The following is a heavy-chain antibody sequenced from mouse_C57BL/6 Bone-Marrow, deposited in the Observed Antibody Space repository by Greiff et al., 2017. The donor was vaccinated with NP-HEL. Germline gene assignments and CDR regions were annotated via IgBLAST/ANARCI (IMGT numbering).Heavy chain of an antibody. CDR3: AREGDPPYYYAMDY. V-gene: IGHV1-72*01. Sequence: QVQLQQPGAELVKPGASVKLSCKASGYTFTSYWMHWVKQRPGRGLEWIGRIDPNSGGNKYNEKFKSKATLTVDKTSSTAYMQLSSLTSEDSAVYYSAREGDPPYYYAMDYWGQGTSVTVSS. J-gene: IGHJ4*01. CDR1: GYTFTSYW. CDR2: IDPNSGGN.